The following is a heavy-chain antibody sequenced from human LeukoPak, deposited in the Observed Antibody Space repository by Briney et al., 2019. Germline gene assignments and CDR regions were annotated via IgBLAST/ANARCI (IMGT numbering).Heavy chain of an antibody. Sequence: PSETLSLTCTVSGGSISSYYWSWIRQPSGKGLEWIGYIYSSGSTNYTPSLKRRVTISVDTSKNQFSLKLSSVTAADTAVYYCARQSSRTIFGVVILGSFDYWGQGILVTVSS. CDR1: GGSISSYY. J-gene: IGHJ4*02. CDR3: ARQSSRTIFGVVILGSFDY. CDR2: IYSSGST. D-gene: IGHD3-3*01. V-gene: IGHV4-4*09.